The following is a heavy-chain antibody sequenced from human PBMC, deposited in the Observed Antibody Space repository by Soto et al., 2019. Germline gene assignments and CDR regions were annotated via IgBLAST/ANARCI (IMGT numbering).Heavy chain of an antibody. J-gene: IGHJ4*02. V-gene: IGHV4-59*01. CDR2: IYYSGST. CDR3: ARHFRDGYIYLFDY. D-gene: IGHD6-25*01. CDR1: GGSISSYY. Sequence: SETLSLTCTVSGGSISSYYWSWIRQPPGKGLEWIGYIYYSGSTNYNPSLKSRVTISVDTSKNQFSLKLSSVTAADTAVYYCARHFRDGYIYLFDYWGQGTLVTVSS.